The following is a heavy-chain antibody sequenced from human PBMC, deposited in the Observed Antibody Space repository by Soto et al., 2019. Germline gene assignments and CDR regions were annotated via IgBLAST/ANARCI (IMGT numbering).Heavy chain of an antibody. J-gene: IGHJ3*02. V-gene: IGHV4-34*01. Sequence: QVQLQQWGAGLLKPSETLSLTCAVYGESLSGYYWSWIRQPPGKGLEWIGEINHSGSTNYNPSLKSRVTSSVDTSKNQFSLRLSSXXXXXXXXXXXXXXXXXXXXXXXXXAFDIWGQGTMV. CDR1: GESLSGYY. CDR2: INHSGST. CDR3: XXXXXXXXXXXXXXAFDI.